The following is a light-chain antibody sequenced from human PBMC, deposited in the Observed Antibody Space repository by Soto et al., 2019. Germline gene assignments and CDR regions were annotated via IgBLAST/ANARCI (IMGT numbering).Light chain of an antibody. CDR3: QQYNSYPWT. CDR1: QSISSW. Sequence: VDRVTITCGASQSISSWLAWYQQKPGKAPKLLIYDASSLESGVPSRFSGSGSGTEFTLTITSLQPDDFATYYCQQYNSYPWTFGQGTEVDIK. CDR2: DAS. J-gene: IGKJ1*01. V-gene: IGKV1-5*01.